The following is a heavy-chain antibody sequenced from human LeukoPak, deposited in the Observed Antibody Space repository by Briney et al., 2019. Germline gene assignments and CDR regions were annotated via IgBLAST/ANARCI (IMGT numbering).Heavy chain of an antibody. D-gene: IGHD2-15*01. CDR2: INGDESST. CDR1: GHTFSSYY. V-gene: IGHV3-74*01. J-gene: IGHJ4*02. CDR3: ARVRDCGGGSCFSYLDY. Sequence: GGSLRLSCAASGHTFSSYYMHWVRQVPGKGLVWVSRINGDESSTTYADSVKGRFTISRDNAKNTLYLQMNTLRAEDTAVYYCARVRDCGGGSCFSYLDYWGQGTLVTVSS.